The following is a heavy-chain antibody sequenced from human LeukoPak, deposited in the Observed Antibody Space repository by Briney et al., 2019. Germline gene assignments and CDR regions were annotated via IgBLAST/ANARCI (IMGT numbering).Heavy chain of an antibody. Sequence: GGSLRLSCTVSGFTVSSNSMSWVRQALGKGLEWVSFIYSDNTHYSDSVKGRFTISRDNSKNTLYLQMNSLRAEDTAVYYCARDYGGSSPFDYWGQGTLVTVSS. CDR1: GFTVSSNS. D-gene: IGHD4-23*01. J-gene: IGHJ4*02. V-gene: IGHV3-53*01. CDR3: ARDYGGSSPFDY. CDR2: IYSDNT.